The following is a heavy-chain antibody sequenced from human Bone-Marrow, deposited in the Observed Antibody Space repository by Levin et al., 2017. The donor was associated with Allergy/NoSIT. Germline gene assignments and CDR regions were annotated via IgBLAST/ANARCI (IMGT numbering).Heavy chain of an antibody. D-gene: IGHD2-2*01. CDR2: INDDGTIT. J-gene: IGHJ4*02. CDR3: ARAAGASTWFIDY. CDR1: GFTFSTYC. V-gene: IGHV3-74*01. Sequence: GGSLRLSCAASGFTFSTYCMHWVRQVPGKGLVWVSRINDDGTITSYADSVKGRFTVTRDNAKNTLYLQIDSLTAEDTAVYYCARAAGASTWFIDYWGQGTLVTASS.